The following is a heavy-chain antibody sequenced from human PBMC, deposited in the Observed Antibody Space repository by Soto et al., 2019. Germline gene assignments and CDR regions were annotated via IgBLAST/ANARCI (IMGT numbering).Heavy chain of an antibody. Sequence: GGSLRLSCAASGFTFSSYWMSWVRQAPGKGLEWVANIKQDGSEKYYVDSVKGRFTISRDNAKNSLYLQMNGLRAEDTAVYYCASMGGPADVDYGDYFVSWGQGTLVTVSS. V-gene: IGHV3-7*01. CDR1: GFTFSSYW. D-gene: IGHD4-17*01. J-gene: IGHJ4*02. CDR3: ASMGGPADVDYGDYFVS. CDR2: IKQDGSEK.